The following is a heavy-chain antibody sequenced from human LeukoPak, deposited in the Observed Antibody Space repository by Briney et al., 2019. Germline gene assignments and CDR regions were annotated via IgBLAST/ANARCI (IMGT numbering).Heavy chain of an antibody. Sequence: PSETLSLTCAVYGGSFSGYYWSWIRQPPGKGLEWIGYIYYSGSTNYNPSLKSRVAISVDTSKNQFSLKLSSVTAADTAVYYCASTYSGGSRGYQLLSPQFDYWGQGTLVTVSS. J-gene: IGHJ4*02. CDR3: ASTYSGGSRGYQLLSPQFDY. D-gene: IGHD2-2*01. V-gene: IGHV4-59*01. CDR1: GGSFSGYY. CDR2: IYYSGST.